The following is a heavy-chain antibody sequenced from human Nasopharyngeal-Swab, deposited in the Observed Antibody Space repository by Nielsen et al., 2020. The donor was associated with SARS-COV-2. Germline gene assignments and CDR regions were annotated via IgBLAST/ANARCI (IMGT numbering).Heavy chain of an antibody. V-gene: IGHV3-7*01. CDR3: AREGVVPAAMLDY. J-gene: IGHJ4*02. CDR1: GFTFSSYW. Sequence: GESLKISCAASGFTFSSYWMSWVRQAPGKGLEWVANIKQDGSEKYYVVSVKGRFTISRDNAKNSLYLQMNSLRAEDTAVYYCAREGVVPAAMLDYWGQGTLVTVSS. D-gene: IGHD2-2*01. CDR2: IKQDGSEK.